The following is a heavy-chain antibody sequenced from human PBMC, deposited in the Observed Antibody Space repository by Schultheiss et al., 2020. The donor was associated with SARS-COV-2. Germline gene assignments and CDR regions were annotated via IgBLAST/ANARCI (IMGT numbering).Heavy chain of an antibody. V-gene: IGHV4-61*08. Sequence: SETLSLTCTVSGVSITSGDYYWSWIRQPPGKGLEWIGHIGHSGSTSYNPSLRGRISISVDTSKNQFSLKLNSVTAADTAVYFCARERNEYPYDLDYWDQGALVTVSS. CDR2: IGHSGST. J-gene: IGHJ4*02. CDR1: GVSITSGDYY. CDR3: ARERNEYPYDLDY. D-gene: IGHD2-2*01.